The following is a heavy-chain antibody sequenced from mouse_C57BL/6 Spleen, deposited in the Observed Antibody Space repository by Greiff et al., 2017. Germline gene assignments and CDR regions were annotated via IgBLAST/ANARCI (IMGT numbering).Heavy chain of an antibody. V-gene: IGHV1-42*01. CDR2: INPSTGGT. Sequence: EVQLQQSGPELVKPGASVKISCKASGYSFTGYYMNWVKQSPEKSLEWIGEINPSTGGTTYNQKFKAKATLTVDKSSSTAYMQLKSLTSEDSAVYYCARKDRAMDYWGQGTSVTVSS. CDR1: GYSFTGYY. CDR3: ARKDRAMDY. J-gene: IGHJ4*01.